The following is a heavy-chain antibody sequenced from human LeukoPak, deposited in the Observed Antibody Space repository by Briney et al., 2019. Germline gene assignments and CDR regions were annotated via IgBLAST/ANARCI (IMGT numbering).Heavy chain of an antibody. D-gene: IGHD3-9*01. CDR1: VVTFSSYG. CDR3: AKWFQLRYFGWPSPPDFQH. CDR2: ISDDGSNK. V-gene: IGHV3-30*18. Sequence: GRSLRLSCAASVVTFSSYGMRWVRQAPGKGLEWVAVISDDGSNKYYADSVKGGFTISRDNSKNTLYLQMNSLRAEDTAVYYCAKWFQLRYFGWPSPPDFQHWGQGTLVTVSS. J-gene: IGHJ1*01.